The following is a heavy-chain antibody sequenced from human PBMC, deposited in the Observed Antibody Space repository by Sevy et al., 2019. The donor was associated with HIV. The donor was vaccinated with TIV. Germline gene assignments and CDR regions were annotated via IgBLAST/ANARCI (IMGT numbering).Heavy chain of an antibody. CDR1: GFTVSDNY. CDR2: IYSDGST. V-gene: IGHV3-53*01. D-gene: IGHD3-22*01. CDR3: ANHASDYDSSGYLERDAFDI. Sequence: GGSLRLSCAASGFTVSDNYMSWVRQAPGKGLEWVSVIYSDGSTYYADPVKGRFTISRDNSKNTLYLQMNSLRAEDTAVYYCANHASDYDSSGYLERDAFDIWGQGTMVTVSS. J-gene: IGHJ3*02.